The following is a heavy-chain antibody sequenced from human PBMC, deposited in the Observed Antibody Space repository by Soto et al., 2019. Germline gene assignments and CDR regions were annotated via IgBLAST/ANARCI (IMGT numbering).Heavy chain of an antibody. CDR3: TTVTLPPFEAVDTYYYDSSGYFPFDY. D-gene: IGHD3-22*01. J-gene: IGHJ4*02. CDR2: IKSKTDGGNT. Sequence: EVQLVESGGGLVKPGGSLRLSCAASGFTFSNAWMNWVRQAPGKGLEWVGRIKSKTDGGNTDYAAPVKGRFTISRDDSKDTLYQQMNTLKTENTDVYYYTTVTLPPFEAVDTYYYDSSGYFPFDYWGQGTLVTVSS. CDR1: GFTFSNAW. V-gene: IGHV3-15*07.